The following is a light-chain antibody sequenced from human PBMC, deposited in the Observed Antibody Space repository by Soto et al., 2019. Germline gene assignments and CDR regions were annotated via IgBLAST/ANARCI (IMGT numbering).Light chain of an antibody. J-gene: IGKJ3*01. CDR2: AAS. V-gene: IGKV1-17*01. CDR3: LQHNSYPFT. CDR1: QDIRSD. Sequence: DIRMTQSPSSLSASVGDRVTLTCRASQDIRSDLGWFQQKPGKAPKRLIFAASTLESGVPSRFSGSRSGTEFTLTISSLQPEDFATYFCLQHNSYPFTFGPGTKVDIK.